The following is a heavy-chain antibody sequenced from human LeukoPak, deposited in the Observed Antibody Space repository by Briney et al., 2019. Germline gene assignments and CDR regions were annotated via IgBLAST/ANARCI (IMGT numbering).Heavy chain of an antibody. J-gene: IGHJ4*02. CDR2: IIPILGIA. CDR1: GGTFGSYA. V-gene: IGHV1-69*04. Sequence: SVKVSCKPSGGTFGSYAISWVRQAPGQGLEWMGRIIPILGIANYAQKFQGRVTITADKSTSTAYMELSSLRSEDTAVYYCARLLDILTGSLGYWGQGTLVTVSS. CDR3: ARLLDILTGSLGY. D-gene: IGHD3-9*01.